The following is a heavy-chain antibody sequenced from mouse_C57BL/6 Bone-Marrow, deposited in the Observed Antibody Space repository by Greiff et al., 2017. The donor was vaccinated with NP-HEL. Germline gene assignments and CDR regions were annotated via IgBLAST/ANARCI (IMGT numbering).Heavy chain of an antibody. CDR1: GFPITSGYY. V-gene: IGHV12-3*01. CDR2: ITHSGET. D-gene: IGHD2-3*01. CDR3: AGVPIYDGYYVFAY. Sequence: VQLVESGPGLVKPSQSLFLTCSITGFPITSGYYWIWIRQSPGKPLEWMWYITHSGETFYNPSLQSPISITRETSKNQFFLQLNSVTTEDTAMYYCAGVPIYDGYYVFAYWGQGTLVTVSA. J-gene: IGHJ3*01.